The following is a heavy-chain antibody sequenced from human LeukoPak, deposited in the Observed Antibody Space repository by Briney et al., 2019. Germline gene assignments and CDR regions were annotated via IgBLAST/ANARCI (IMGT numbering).Heavy chain of an antibody. J-gene: IGHJ1*01. CDR2: IKSDGKT. D-gene: IGHD3-22*01. CDR1: GFTFSSYW. Sequence: PGGSLRLSCAASGFTFSSYWMHWVRQAPGKGLVWVSRIKSDGKTNYADSVKGRFTISRDNAKNPLSLQMNSLRAEDTGVYYCARAPSEIGGYYPEYFRHWGQGTLVTVSS. CDR3: ARAPSEIGGYYPEYFRH. V-gene: IGHV3-74*01.